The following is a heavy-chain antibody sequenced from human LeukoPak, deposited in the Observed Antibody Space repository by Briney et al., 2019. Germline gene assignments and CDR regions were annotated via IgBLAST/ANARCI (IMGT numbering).Heavy chain of an antibody. J-gene: IGHJ5*02. CDR1: GDSIDSVSYY. CDR3: ATEFYDFLSGESWFDP. V-gene: IGHV4-39*07. D-gene: IGHD3-9*01. Sequence: SETLSLTCSVSGDSIDSVSYYWGWIRQAPGKGPEWIASIDYSGRTFYNPSLRSRVTISVDTSNNDFSLNLTSVTAADTAVYYCATEFYDFLSGESWFDPWGQGALVTVSS. CDR2: IDYSGRT.